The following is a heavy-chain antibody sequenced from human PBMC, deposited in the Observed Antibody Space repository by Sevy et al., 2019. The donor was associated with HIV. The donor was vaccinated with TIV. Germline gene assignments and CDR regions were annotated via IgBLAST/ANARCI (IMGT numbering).Heavy chain of an antibody. V-gene: IGHV3-23*01. CDR2: ISGSGGST. CDR3: AKDQPKWELLGGFDY. Sequence: GGSLRLSCAASGFTFSSYAMSWVRQAPGKGLEWVSVISGSGGSTYYADSVKGRFTISRDNSKNTLYLQMNSLRAEDTAVYYCAKDQPKWELLGGFDYWGQGTLVTVSS. D-gene: IGHD1-26*01. CDR1: GFTFSSYA. J-gene: IGHJ4*02.